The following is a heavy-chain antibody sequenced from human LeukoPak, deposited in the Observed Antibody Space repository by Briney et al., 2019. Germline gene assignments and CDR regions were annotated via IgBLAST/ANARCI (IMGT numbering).Heavy chain of an antibody. V-gene: IGHV4-4*07. J-gene: IGHJ5*02. CDR3: ARGDYYDGGGRNWFDP. Sequence: SETLSLTCTVSGDSMSSYYWNFIRQPAGKGLEWIGRIHTSWTTYYNPSLKSRITMSVDTSKSQFSLRLTSVTAADTAVYYCARGDYYDGGGRNWFDPWGQGTLVTVSS. D-gene: IGHD3-16*01. CDR1: GDSMSSYY. CDR2: IHTSWTT.